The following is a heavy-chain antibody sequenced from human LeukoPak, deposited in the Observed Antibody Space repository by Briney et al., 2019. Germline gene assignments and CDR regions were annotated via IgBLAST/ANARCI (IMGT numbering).Heavy chain of an antibody. V-gene: IGHV4-59*08. J-gene: IGHJ3*02. CDR1: GGSISSYY. CDR2: IYYSGST. CDR3: ARQFAGDDAFDI. Sequence: SETLSLTCTVSGGSISSYYWSWIRQPLGKGLEWIGYIYYSGSTNYNPSLKSRVTISVDTSKNQFSLKLSSVTAADTAVYYCARQFAGDDAFDIWGQGTMVTVSS. D-gene: IGHD6-13*01.